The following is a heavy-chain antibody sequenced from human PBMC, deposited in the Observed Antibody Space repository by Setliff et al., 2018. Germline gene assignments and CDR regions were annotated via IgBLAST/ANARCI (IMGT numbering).Heavy chain of an antibody. CDR1: GGSISGSHYS. V-gene: IGHV4-39*07. D-gene: IGHD3-3*01. CDR3: ARERQGGFLEWAPFDS. CDR2: TYSDGSA. J-gene: IGHJ4*02. Sequence: SETLSLTCSVSGGSISGSHYSWVWMRQPPGKRLEWIGSTYSDGSADYNPSLRSRVTISVDKSKNQFFLKLTSMTAADTALYFCARERQGGFLEWAPFDSWGQGVVVTISS.